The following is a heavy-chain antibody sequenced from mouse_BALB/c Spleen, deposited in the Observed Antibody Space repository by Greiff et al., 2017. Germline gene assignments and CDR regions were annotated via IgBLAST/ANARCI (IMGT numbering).Heavy chain of an antibody. J-gene: IGHJ4*01. CDR1: GFTFTDYY. CDR3: ARADYGSSYFAMDY. V-gene: IGHV7-3*02. Sequence: EVHLVESGGGLVQPARSLRLSCATSGFTFTDYYLSWVRQPPGKALEWLGFIRNKANGYTTEYSASVKGRFTISRDNSQSILYLQMNTLRAEDSATYYCARADYGSSYFAMDYWGQGTSVTVSS. CDR2: IRNKANGYTT. D-gene: IGHD1-1*01.